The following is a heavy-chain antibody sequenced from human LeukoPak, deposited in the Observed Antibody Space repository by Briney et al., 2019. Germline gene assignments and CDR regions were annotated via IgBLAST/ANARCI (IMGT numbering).Heavy chain of an antibody. J-gene: IGHJ5*02. D-gene: IGHD3-9*01. CDR2: IIQDGSEK. Sequence: GGSLRLSCAASGFTFSDYYMSWIRQAPGKGLEWVANIIQDGSEKYYVDSVKGRFTISRDNAKNSLYLQMNSLRAEDTAVYYCAREGNDILTGYSEFDPWGQGTLVTVSS. V-gene: IGHV3-7*01. CDR3: AREGNDILTGYSEFDP. CDR1: GFTFSDYY.